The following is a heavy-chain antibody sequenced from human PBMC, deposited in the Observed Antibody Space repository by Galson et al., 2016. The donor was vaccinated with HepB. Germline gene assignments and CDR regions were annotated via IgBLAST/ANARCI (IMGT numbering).Heavy chain of an antibody. D-gene: IGHD3-10*01. V-gene: IGHV3-11*01. CDR3: ARMGPGEALDY. Sequence: LRLSCAVSGIPFSDYFMSWVRQAPGQGLEWISYISYTSSLISYTDSVRGRFTISRDNAKRSVYLQMNSLRVEDTALYYCARMGPGEALDYWGQGTLVTVSS. J-gene: IGHJ4*02. CDR1: GIPFSDYF. CDR2: ISYTSSLI.